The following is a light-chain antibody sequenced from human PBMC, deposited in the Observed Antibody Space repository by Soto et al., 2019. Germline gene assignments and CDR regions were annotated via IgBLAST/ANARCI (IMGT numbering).Light chain of an antibody. CDR2: KAS. V-gene: IGKV1-5*03. Sequence: DIQMTQSPSTLSASVGDRVTITCRASQSINSWLAWYQQKPGKAPKLLIYKASFLESGVPSRFSGSGSGTEFTLTINSLQPDDFATYYCQQYKTYSGTFGQGTKVEIK. CDR1: QSINSW. CDR3: QQYKTYSGT. J-gene: IGKJ1*01.